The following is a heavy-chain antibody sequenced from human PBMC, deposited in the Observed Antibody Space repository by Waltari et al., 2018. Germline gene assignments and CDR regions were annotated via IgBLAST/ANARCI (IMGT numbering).Heavy chain of an antibody. J-gene: IGHJ4*02. CDR2: IYSSGTT. Sequence: EMQLVVFGGGWIQLGGSRRLSCAACGFTFGSSPMSRVCQAPGKGLEWVSLIYSSGTTYYIDSVKGRFTISRDISKNTLYLQMNSLRAEDTAVYYCARDLGYSSSWGYWGQGTLVTVSS. CDR1: GFTFGSSP. D-gene: IGHD6-13*01. CDR3: ARDLGYSSSWGY. V-gene: IGHV3-53*01.